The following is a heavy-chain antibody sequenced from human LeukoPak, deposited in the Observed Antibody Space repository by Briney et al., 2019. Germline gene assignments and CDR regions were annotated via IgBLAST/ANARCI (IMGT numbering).Heavy chain of an antibody. V-gene: IGHV3-33*02. CDR2: IWYDGSDK. Sequence: GRSLRLSRGASGFTFSNCGMHWVRQAPGKGLEWVAVIWYDGSDKYYAESAKGRFTISRDNSTNTLYLQMNSLRAEDTAVYYCAKASSGWRGYFDYWGQGTLVTVSS. CDR3: AKASSGWRGYFDY. D-gene: IGHD6-19*01. J-gene: IGHJ4*02. CDR1: GFTFSNCG.